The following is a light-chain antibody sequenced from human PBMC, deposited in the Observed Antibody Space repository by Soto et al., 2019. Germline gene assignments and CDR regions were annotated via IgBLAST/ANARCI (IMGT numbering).Light chain of an antibody. CDR2: GNH. CDR1: SSNIGAGDD. Sequence: QPVLTQPPSVSGAPGQRVTISCTGSSSNIGAGDDVHWYQHLPGTAPKLLIYGNHNRPSGVPDRFSGSKSGTSASLVITGLQAEDEADYYCQSYDSSLSVIYVFGTGTKLTVL. CDR3: QSYDSSLSVIYV. V-gene: IGLV1-40*01. J-gene: IGLJ1*01.